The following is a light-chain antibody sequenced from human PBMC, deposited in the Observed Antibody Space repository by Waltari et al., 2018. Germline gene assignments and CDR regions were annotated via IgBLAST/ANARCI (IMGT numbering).Light chain of an antibody. CDR1: QSICRY. J-gene: IGKJ1*01. CDR3: QNHERLPAT. V-gene: IGKV3-20*01. CDR2: GAS. Sequence: ETVLTQSPGTLSLSPGERATLSCRASQSICRYLAWYQQKPDQAPRLLIYGASSRATGIPDRFSGSGSGTDFSLTISRLEPEDFAVYYCQNHERLPATFGQGTKVEIK.